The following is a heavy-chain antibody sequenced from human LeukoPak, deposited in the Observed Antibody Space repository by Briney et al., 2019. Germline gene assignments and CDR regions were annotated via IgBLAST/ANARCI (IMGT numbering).Heavy chain of an antibody. CDR2: IKSKTDGGTT. J-gene: IGHJ4*02. CDR3: TTDAGYSSKWYNY. Sequence: PGGSLRLSCAASGFTFNDAWMSWVRQAPGKGLEWVGRIKSKTDGGTTDYAAPVKGRFTISRDDSKNTLYLQMSSPKIEDTGVYYCTTDAGYSSKWYNYWGQGTLVTVSS. V-gene: IGHV3-15*01. CDR1: GFTFNDAW. D-gene: IGHD2-2*01.